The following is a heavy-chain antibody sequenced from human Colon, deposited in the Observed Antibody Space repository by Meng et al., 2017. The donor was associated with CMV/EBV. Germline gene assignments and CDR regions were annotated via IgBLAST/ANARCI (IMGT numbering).Heavy chain of an antibody. D-gene: IGHD3-3*01. J-gene: IGHJ4*02. CDR1: YG. Sequence: YGISWVRQAPGQGLEWMGWISAYNGNTNYAQKLQGRVTMTTDTSTSTAYMELRSLRSDDTAVYYCARGQVSIVYDFWSGSTLLSGFDYWGQGTLVTVSS. CDR3: ARGQVSIVYDFWSGSTLLSGFDY. CDR2: ISAYNGNT. V-gene: IGHV1-18*01.